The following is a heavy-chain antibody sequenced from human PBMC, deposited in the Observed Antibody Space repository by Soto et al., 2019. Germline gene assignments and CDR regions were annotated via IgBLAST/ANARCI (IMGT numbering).Heavy chain of an antibody. J-gene: IGHJ4*02. V-gene: IGHV1-69*13. D-gene: IGHD2-21*02. CDR1: GGTFSSYA. CDR2: IIPIFGTA. CDR3: ARDPVAYCGGDCYPVAFDY. Sequence: GASVKVSCKASGGTFSSYAISWVRQAPGQGLEWMGGIIPIFGTANYAQKFQGRVTITADESTSTAYMELSSLRSEDTAVYYCARDPVAYCGGDCYPVAFDYWGQGTLVTVSS.